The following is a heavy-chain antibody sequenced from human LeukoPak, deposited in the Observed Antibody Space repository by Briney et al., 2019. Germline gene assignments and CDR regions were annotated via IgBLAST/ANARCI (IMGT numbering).Heavy chain of an antibody. J-gene: IGHJ6*02. D-gene: IGHD2-2*01. Sequence: SETLSLTCAVSGGSISSYQWTWLRQTPEKGLEWIGNMYFGGGTDYNPSLMSRVSTSVDASKNQFSLKVTSVTAADTAVYYCARYIVVLPAGRDYYGVDVWGQRTTVTVSS. V-gene: IGHV4-59*01. CDR2: MYFGGGT. CDR1: GGSISSYQ. CDR3: ARYIVVLPAGRDYYGVDV.